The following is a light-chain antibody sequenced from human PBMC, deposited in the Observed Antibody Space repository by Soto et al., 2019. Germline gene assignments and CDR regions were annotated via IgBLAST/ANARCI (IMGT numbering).Light chain of an antibody. CDR2: GAS. J-gene: IGKJ1*01. Sequence: EIVLTQFPGTLSLSPGERATLSCRASQSVSSSYLAWYQQKPGQAPRLLIYGASSRATGIPDRFSGSGSETDFTLTISRLEPEDFAVYYCQQYGSSPPWTFGQGTKVDIK. CDR3: QQYGSSPPWT. CDR1: QSVSSSY. V-gene: IGKV3-20*01.